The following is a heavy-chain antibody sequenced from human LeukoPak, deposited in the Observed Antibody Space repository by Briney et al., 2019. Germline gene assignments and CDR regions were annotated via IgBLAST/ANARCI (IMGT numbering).Heavy chain of an antibody. CDR3: AKEDFWSGYYYYYYGMDV. V-gene: IGHV3-23*01. CDR2: ISGSGGST. D-gene: IGHD3-3*01. J-gene: IGHJ6*02. Sequence: GGSLRLSCAASGFTFTSYTMNWVRQAPGKGLEWVSAISGSGGSTYYADSVKGRFTISRDNSKNTLYLQMNSLRAEDTAVYYCAKEDFWSGYYYYYYGMDVWGQGTTVTVSS. CDR1: GFTFTSYT.